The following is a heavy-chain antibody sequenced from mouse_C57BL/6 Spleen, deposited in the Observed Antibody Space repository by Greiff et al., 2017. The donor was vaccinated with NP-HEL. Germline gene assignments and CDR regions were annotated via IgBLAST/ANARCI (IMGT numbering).Heavy chain of an antibody. D-gene: IGHD1-1*01. CDR2: IRNKANGYTT. J-gene: IGHJ3*01. V-gene: IGHV7-3*01. CDR1: GFTFTDYY. CDR3: ARELRSSWFAY. Sequence: EVKVVESGGGLVQPGGSLSLSCAASGFTFTDYYMSWVRQPPGKALEWLGFIRNKANGYTTEYSASVKGRFTISRDNSQSILYLQMNALRAEDSATYYCARELRSSWFAYWGQGTLVTVSA.